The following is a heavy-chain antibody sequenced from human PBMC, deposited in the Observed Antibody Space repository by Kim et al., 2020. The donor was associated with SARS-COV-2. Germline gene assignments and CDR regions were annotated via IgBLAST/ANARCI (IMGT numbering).Heavy chain of an antibody. V-gene: IGHV4-39*01. CDR2: IYYSGST. CDR3: ARHLGDGYSIDY. Sequence: SETLSLTCTVSGGSISSSSYYWGWIRQPPGKGLEWIGSIYYSGSTYYNPSLKSRVTISVDTSKNQFSLKLSSVTAADTAVYYCARHLGDGYSIDYWGQGTLVTVSS. J-gene: IGHJ4*02. CDR1: GGSISSSSYY. D-gene: IGHD5-18*01.